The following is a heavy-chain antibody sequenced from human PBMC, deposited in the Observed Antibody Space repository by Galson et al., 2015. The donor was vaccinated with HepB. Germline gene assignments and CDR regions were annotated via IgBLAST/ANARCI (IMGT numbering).Heavy chain of an antibody. J-gene: IGHJ6*03. Sequence: SVKVSCKASGYSFTSYAINWVRQAPGQGLEWMGWINTASRNPTYAQGLTGRFVFSMDTSVSTAYLQISSLQAEDSAVYYCARKYFYYYYMDVWGKGTAVTVSS. CDR2: INTASRNP. CDR3: ARKYFYYYYMDV. V-gene: IGHV7-4-1*02. CDR1: GYSFTSYA.